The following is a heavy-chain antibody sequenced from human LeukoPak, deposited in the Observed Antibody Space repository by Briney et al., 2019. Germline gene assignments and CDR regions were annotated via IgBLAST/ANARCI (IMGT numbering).Heavy chain of an antibody. V-gene: IGHV3-23*01. Sequence: GGSLRLSCAASGFTFSSYAMSWVRQAPGKGLEWVSAISGSGGSTYYGDSVKGRFTISSDNSKNTLYLQMNSLRAEDTAVYYCANFPLGYCSGGSCYSIDYWGQGTLVTVSS. CDR1: GFTFSSYA. CDR3: ANFPLGYCSGGSCYSIDY. D-gene: IGHD2-15*01. J-gene: IGHJ4*02. CDR2: ISGSGGST.